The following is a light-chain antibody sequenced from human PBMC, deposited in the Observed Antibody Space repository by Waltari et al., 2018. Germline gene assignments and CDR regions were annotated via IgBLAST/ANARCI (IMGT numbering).Light chain of an antibody. CDR2: SFN. V-gene: IGLV1-44*01. Sequence: QSVLTQPPSASGTPGQRVTIACSGGRSNIGTNTVSWYHHLPGTAPTLLVDSFNPRPSGVPDLFSGSKSGTSASLVISGLQSEDEADYYCAAWDDSLNGVVFGGGTKVTVL. CDR3: AAWDDSLNGVV. CDR1: RSNIGTNT. J-gene: IGLJ3*02.